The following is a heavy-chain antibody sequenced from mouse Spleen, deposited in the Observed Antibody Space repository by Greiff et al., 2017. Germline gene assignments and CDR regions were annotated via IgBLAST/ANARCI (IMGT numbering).Heavy chain of an antibody. J-gene: IGHJ4*01. Sequence: EVKLVESGGGLVKLGGSLKLSCAASGFTFSSYYMSWVRQTPEKRLEWVATISSGGGSTYYPDSVKGRFTISRDNAKNTLYLQMSSLNSEDTAVYYCARLLYYYYAMDYWGQGTSVTVSS. V-gene: IGHV5-9*04. CDR2: ISSGGGST. CDR3: ARLLYYYYAMDY. CDR1: GFTFSSYY. D-gene: IGHD2-1*01.